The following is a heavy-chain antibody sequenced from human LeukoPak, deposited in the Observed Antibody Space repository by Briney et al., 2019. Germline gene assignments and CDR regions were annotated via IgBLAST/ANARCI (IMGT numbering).Heavy chain of an antibody. D-gene: IGHD6-19*01. V-gene: IGHV3-48*01. CDR2: ISSSSSTI. CDR1: GFTFSSYS. CDR3: AKSQNPYSSGWYYFDY. J-gene: IGHJ4*02. Sequence: GGSLRLSCAASGFTFSSYSMNWVRQAPGKGLEWVSYISSSSSTIYYADSVKGRFTISRDNAKNSLYLQMNSLRAEDTALYYCAKSQNPYSSGWYYFDYWGQGTLVTVSS.